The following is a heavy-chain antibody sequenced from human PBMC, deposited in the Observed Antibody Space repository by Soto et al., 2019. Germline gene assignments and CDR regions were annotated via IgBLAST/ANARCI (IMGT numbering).Heavy chain of an antibody. CDR1: GDSISSFY. CDR2: IFSSGST. J-gene: IGHJ4*02. Sequence: QVQLQESGPGLVKPSETLSLTCTVSGDSISSFYWTWIRQPPGKGLEWVGYIFSSGSTNYNPSIKIRVTISVDTSESQFSLKLTSVTAADTAVYYCARVGYCSSTPCWPIGYFEYWGQGTLVTVSS. D-gene: IGHD2-2*01. CDR3: ARVGYCSSTPCWPIGYFEY. V-gene: IGHV4-59*01.